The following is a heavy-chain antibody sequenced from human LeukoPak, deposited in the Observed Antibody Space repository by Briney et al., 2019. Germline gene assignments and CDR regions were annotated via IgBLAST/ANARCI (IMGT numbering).Heavy chain of an antibody. V-gene: IGHV4-39*01. CDR3: ARGVVIAPQTFDY. CDR2: ISYSGST. Sequence: SETLSLTCSVSGGSISSSSFYWGWIRQPPGKGLEWIGSISYSGSTYYNPSLKSRVTISVDTSKNQFSLRLNSVTAADTAMYYCARGVVIAPQTFDYWGQGTLVTVSS. J-gene: IGHJ4*02. CDR1: GGSISSSSFY. D-gene: IGHD2-21*01.